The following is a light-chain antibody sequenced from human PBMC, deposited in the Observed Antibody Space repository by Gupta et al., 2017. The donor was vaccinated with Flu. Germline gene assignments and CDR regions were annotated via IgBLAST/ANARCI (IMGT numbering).Light chain of an antibody. J-gene: IGKJ4*01. CDR2: DVS. Sequence: EIVLTQSPGTLSLSPGDRATLSCRASQRISSKFLAWYRQKPGQAPRLLIYDVSSRATGIPDRFSGSESGADFSLTISRLEPEDSAVYYCQQYDASPRLTFGGGTKVEI. CDR1: QRISSKF. V-gene: IGKV3-20*01. CDR3: QQYDASPRLT.